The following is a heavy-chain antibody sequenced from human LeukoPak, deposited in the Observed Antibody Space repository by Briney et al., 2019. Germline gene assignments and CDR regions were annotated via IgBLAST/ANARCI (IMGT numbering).Heavy chain of an antibody. D-gene: IGHD3-3*02. Sequence: GESLNISCKGSGYSFTSYGIGWVRQMPGKGLEWMGIIYPGDSDTRYSTSFQGQVTISADKSISTAYLQWSSLKASDTAMYYCARRSAFEGILDYWGQGTLVTVSS. CDR3: ARRSAFEGILDY. V-gene: IGHV5-51*01. J-gene: IGHJ4*02. CDR1: GYSFTSYG. CDR2: IYPGDSDT.